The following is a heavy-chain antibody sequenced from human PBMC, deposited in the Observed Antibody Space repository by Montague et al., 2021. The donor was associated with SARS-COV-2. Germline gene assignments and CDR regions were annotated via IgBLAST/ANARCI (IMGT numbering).Heavy chain of an antibody. D-gene: IGHD4-17*01. V-gene: IGHV4-39*01. Sequence: SETLSLTCTVSGGSISGSSYYWGWIRQPPGKGLEWIGSIYYSGSTYYNPSLKSRVTISVDTSKNQFSLKLSSVTAADTAVYYCVIQLRLRGYFDYWGQGTLVTVSS. CDR2: IYYSGST. CDR3: VIQLRLRGYFDY. J-gene: IGHJ4*02. CDR1: GGSISGSSYY.